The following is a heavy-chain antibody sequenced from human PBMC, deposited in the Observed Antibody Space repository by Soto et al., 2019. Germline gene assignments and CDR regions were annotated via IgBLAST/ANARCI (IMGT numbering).Heavy chain of an antibody. CDR3: AKVDSYYDFVWGSYRFPAYYFDY. J-gene: IGHJ4*02. CDR2: ISGSGDTT. D-gene: IGHD3-16*02. V-gene: IGHV3-23*01. Sequence: EVQLLESGGGLVQPGGSLRLSCAASGFTFSSYAMSWVRQAPGKGLEWVSAISGSGDTTYYADSVKGRFTISRDNSKNTLYLQMISLRAEDTAVYYCAKVDSYYDFVWGSYRFPAYYFDYWGQGTLVTVSS. CDR1: GFTFSSYA.